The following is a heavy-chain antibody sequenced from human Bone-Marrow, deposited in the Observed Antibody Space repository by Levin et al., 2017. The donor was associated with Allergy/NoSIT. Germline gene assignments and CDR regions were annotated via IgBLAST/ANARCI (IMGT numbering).Heavy chain of an antibody. J-gene: IGHJ3*02. V-gene: IGHV3-30*18. CDR1: GFTFSSYG. D-gene: IGHD1-26*01. Sequence: SCAASGFTFSSYGIHWVRQAPGKGLEWVAVISYDGRTKYYADSVKDRFTISRDNSKNTLYLQMNNLRAEDTAVYYCAKEIFGSPTPHDAFDIWGQGTMVTVSS. CDR3: AKEIFGSPTPHDAFDI. CDR2: ISYDGRTK.